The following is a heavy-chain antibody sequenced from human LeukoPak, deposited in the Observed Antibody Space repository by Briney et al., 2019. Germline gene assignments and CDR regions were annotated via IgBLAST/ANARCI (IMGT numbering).Heavy chain of an antibody. Sequence: PEGSLRLSCAASGFTFSSYGMHWVRQAPGKGLEWVAVISYDGSSKYYADSVKGRFTISRDNSKNTLYLQMNSLRAEDTALYYCAKDVKYNWNYIDYWGQGALVTVSS. J-gene: IGHJ4*02. D-gene: IGHD1-20*01. CDR3: AKDVKYNWNYIDY. V-gene: IGHV3-30*18. CDR1: GFTFSSYG. CDR2: ISYDGSSK.